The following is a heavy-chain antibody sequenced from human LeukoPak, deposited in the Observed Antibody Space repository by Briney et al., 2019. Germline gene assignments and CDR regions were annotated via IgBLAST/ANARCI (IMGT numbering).Heavy chain of an antibody. D-gene: IGHD1-26*01. V-gene: IGHV4-4*07. CDR1: GGSISSYY. CDR3: AREQVGATIYYFDY. Sequence: SETLSLTCTVSGGSISSYYWSWIRQPAGKGLEWIGRIYTSGSTNYNPSLKSRVTMSVDTSKNLFSLKLSSVTAADTAVYYSAREQVGATIYYFDYWGQGTLVTVSS. J-gene: IGHJ4*02. CDR2: IYTSGST.